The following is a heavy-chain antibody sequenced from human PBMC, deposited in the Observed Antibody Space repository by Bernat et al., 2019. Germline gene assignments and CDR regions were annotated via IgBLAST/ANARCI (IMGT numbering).Heavy chain of an antibody. Sequence: QVQLQESGPGLVKPSQTLSLTCTVSGGSISSGGYFWSWIRQHPGKGLEWIGYIYFSGSTHYNPSLESRLTISVDTSKNQFSLKLSSVTAADTAVYYCARGGTGYYTFDYWGQGTLVTVSS. V-gene: IGHV4-31*03. CDR1: GGSISSGGYF. J-gene: IGHJ4*02. D-gene: IGHD3/OR15-3a*01. CDR2: IYFSGST. CDR3: ARGGTGYYTFDY.